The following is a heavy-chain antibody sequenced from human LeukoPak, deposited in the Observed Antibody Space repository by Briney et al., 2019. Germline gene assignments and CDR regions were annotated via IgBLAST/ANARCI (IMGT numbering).Heavy chain of an antibody. CDR1: EFSFSSYA. Sequence: PGGSLRLSCAASEFSFSSYALSWVRQAPGKGLEWVSSISSSSSYIYYADSVKGRFTISRDNAKNSLYLQMNSLRAEDTAVYYCARDQEQQLVLPWVPRGGNWFDPWGQGTLVTVSS. D-gene: IGHD6-13*01. CDR2: ISSSSSYI. CDR3: ARDQEQQLVLPWVPRGGNWFDP. V-gene: IGHV3-21*01. J-gene: IGHJ5*02.